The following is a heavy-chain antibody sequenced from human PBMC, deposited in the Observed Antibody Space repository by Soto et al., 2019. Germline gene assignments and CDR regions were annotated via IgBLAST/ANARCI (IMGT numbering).Heavy chain of an antibody. V-gene: IGHV1-18*01. CDR2: ISAHNGNT. J-gene: IGHJ4*02. CDR1: GYTFTSYG. CDR3: ARAGYCSGGSCYSGCSDY. D-gene: IGHD2-15*01. Sequence: QVQLVQSGAEVKKPGASVKVSCKASGYTFTSYGITWVRQAPGQGLEWMGWISAHNGNTNYAQKLQGRVTMTTDTATSTAEMEQSSLRSDGTAVYYCARAGYCSGGSCYSGCSDYWGQGTLVTVSS.